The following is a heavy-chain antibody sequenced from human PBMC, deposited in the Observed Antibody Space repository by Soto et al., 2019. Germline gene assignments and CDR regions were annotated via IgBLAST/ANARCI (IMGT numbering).Heavy chain of an antibody. V-gene: IGHV4-59*01. CDR2: VYFSGNT. D-gene: IGHD6-25*01. Sequence: FLTCTVSGGSLSSYYWTWIRQSPGKGLEWIGYVYFSGNTNYNPSLKSRVTISIDTSKNQFSLRLASVTAADAAFYYCGSVRPSGYVLSWGQGTLVTVYS. J-gene: IGHJ5*02. CDR3: GSVRPSGYVLS. CDR1: GGSLSSYY.